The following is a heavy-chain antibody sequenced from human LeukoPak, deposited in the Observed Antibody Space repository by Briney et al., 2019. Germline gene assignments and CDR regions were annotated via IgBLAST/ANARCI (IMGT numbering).Heavy chain of an antibody. V-gene: IGHV3-23*01. CDR3: AKDSYSHNGIFDALDI. D-gene: IGHD2-8*01. CDR1: GFTFNNYA. CDR2: IGGGPV. J-gene: IGHJ3*02. Sequence: GGSLRLSCAASGFTFNNYAMTWVRQAPGKGLEWVSTIGGGPVYYADSVKGRFTISRDDSKNTLFLQMNSLRAEDTAIYYCAKDSYSHNGIFDALDIWGQGTMVTVSS.